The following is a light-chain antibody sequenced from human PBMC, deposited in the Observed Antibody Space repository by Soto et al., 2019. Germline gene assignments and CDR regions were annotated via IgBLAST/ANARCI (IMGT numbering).Light chain of an antibody. J-gene: IGLJ1*01. Sequence: QSALTQPPSASGSPGQSVTISCTGTSSDVGGYNYVSWYQQHPGKAPKLMIYEVSKRPSGVPDRFSGSKSGNTASLTVSGLQAEDEADYYCSSYAGINSYYVFGTGTKLTVL. CDR2: EVS. V-gene: IGLV2-8*01. CDR3: SSYAGINSYYV. CDR1: SSDVGGYNY.